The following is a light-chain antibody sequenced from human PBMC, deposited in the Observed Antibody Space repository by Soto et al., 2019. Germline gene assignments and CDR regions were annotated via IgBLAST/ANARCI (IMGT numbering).Light chain of an antibody. CDR1: QSISTS. V-gene: IGKV1-5*01. J-gene: IGKJ1*01. CDR3: QQYYIYST. CDR2: GAS. Sequence: DIQMTQSPSTLSASVGDRVTITCRATQSISTSLAWYQQKPGKAPNLLISGASNLESGVPSRFSGSGSGTEFTLTISSLQPDDFSSYYCQQYYIYSTFGQGTKVDIK.